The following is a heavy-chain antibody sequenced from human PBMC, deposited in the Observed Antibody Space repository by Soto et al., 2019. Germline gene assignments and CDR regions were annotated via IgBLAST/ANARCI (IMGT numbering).Heavy chain of an antibody. CDR2: ISSSGYST. CDR1: GFTFNNYA. J-gene: IGHJ4*02. V-gene: IGHV3-23*01. CDR3: AKGSVVVAAKFDS. D-gene: IGHD2-21*02. Sequence: GGSLSLSCAASGFTFNNYAMSWVRQAPGKGLEWVSAISSSGYSTYYADSVKGRFTISRDNSKNTVYLQMNNLRAEDTAVYYCAKGSVVVAAKFDSWGQGTLVTVYS.